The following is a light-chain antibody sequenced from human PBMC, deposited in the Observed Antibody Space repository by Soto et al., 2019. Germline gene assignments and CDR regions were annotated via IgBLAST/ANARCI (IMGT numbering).Light chain of an antibody. V-gene: IGLV2-14*01. J-gene: IGLJ7*01. CDR2: DVT. CDR1: RSDVGAYDF. CDR3: SSYTTRSTLV. Sequence: QSALTQPASVSGSPGQSITIACTGTRSDVGAYDFVSWYQHYPGKANTLVTFDVTHRPPGISDRFSGSKSANTASLTISGLQAEDEAFYYCSSYTTRSTLVFGGGTQLTVL.